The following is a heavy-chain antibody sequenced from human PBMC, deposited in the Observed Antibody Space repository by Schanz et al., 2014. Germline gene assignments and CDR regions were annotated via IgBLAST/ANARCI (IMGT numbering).Heavy chain of an antibody. CDR1: GFTFSDHY. J-gene: IGHJ5*02. D-gene: IGHD2-21*02. V-gene: IGHV3-72*01. Sequence: EVQLLESGGGLVQPGGSLRLSCAASGFTFSDHYMDWVRQAPGKGLEWVGHVRNKNNRYTAEYPASVKGRFTMTRDDSQNTLYRHKNNLITDDTTMHQCARTTSGIRIGCPSGSWGQGTLVTVSS. CDR3: ARTTSGIRIGCPSGS. CDR2: VRNKNNRYTA.